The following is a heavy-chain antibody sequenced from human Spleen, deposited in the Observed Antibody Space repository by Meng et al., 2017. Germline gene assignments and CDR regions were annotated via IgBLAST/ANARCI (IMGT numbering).Heavy chain of an antibody. D-gene: IGHD1-14*01. CDR1: GGTFSSYG. CDR2: MNTKTGNP. CDR3: ARDDNGAPDY. J-gene: IGHJ4*02. V-gene: IGHV7-4-1*02. Sequence: QVQLVQSGAEVKKPGSSVKVSCKASGGTFSSYGINWVRQAPGQGLEWMGWMNTKTGNPTYAQGFTGRFVFSLDTSVSTAYLQISSLKAEDTAMYYCARDDNGAPDYWGQGTLVTVSS.